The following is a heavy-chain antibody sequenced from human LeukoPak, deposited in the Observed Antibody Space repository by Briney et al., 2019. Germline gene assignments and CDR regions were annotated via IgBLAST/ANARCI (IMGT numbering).Heavy chain of an antibody. D-gene: IGHD6-13*01. CDR2: MNPNSGNT. V-gene: IGHV1-8*01. Sequence: GASVKVSCKASGYTFTNHDINWVRQATGQGLEWMGWMNPNSGNTGYAQKFQGRITITRDTSISTAYMELSSLTSEDTAIYFCATYSGSSGRGVDPWGQGTLVTVSS. J-gene: IGHJ5*02. CDR1: GYTFTNHD. CDR3: ATYSGSSGRGVDP.